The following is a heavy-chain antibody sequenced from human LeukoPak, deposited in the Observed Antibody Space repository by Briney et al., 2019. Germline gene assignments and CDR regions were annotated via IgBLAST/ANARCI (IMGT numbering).Heavy chain of an antibody. D-gene: IGHD3-10*01. CDR3: AKNPYYYGSWKDGPGWFDP. Sequence: GGSLRLSCAASGFTFSHFGMHWVRQAPGEGLEWVAFIRYDGSNEYYADTVKGRFTISRDNSKNTLYLQMNSLRAEDTAVYYCAKNPYYYGSWKDGPGWFDPWGQGTLVTVSS. J-gene: IGHJ5*02. CDR2: IRYDGSNE. CDR1: GFTFSHFG. V-gene: IGHV3-30*02.